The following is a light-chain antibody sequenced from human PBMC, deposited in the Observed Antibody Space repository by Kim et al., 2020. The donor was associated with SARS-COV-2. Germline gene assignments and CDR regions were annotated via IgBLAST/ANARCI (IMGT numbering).Light chain of an antibody. V-gene: IGKV3-20*01. Sequence: SPEETATLSCRASQGVIGAYIAGYQQKPGQPPRLLIYGASKRATGIPDRFSGSGSGTEFTLSISRLQAEDFAVYSCQQYGSSPPTFGPGTKVDIK. CDR1: QGVIGAY. J-gene: IGKJ3*01. CDR2: GAS. CDR3: QQYGSSPPT.